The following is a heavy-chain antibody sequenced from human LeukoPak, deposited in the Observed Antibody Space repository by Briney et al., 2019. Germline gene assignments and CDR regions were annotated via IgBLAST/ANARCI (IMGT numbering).Heavy chain of an antibody. CDR3: ARVGYNSGWYEY. V-gene: IGHV3-33*01. CDR2: IWEDGTNI. Sequence: PGTSLRLSSAASGFTFSIYGMHWVRRAPGKGLEFVAGIWEDGTNIHYADSVKGRFTISRDNSKNTLYLQMNSLRAEDTAVYFCARVGYNSGWYEYWGQGTLVTVSS. CDR1: GFTFSIYG. D-gene: IGHD6-19*01. J-gene: IGHJ4*02.